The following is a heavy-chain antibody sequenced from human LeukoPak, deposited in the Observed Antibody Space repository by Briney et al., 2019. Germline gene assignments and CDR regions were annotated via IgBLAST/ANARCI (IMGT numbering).Heavy chain of an antibody. CDR1: GASIDHNTYY. V-gene: IGHV4-39*01. CDR3: ARQAGEWQRYFDY. CDR2: TYYSGTT. D-gene: IGHD5-12*01. Sequence: PSETLSLTCSVSGASIDHNTYYWGWVRQSPGKGLEWIGSTYYSGTTYYNPSLKSRVTISADTSKNQFSLKLTTVSAADTAVYYCARQAGEWQRYFDYWDQGTLVTVSS. J-gene: IGHJ4*02.